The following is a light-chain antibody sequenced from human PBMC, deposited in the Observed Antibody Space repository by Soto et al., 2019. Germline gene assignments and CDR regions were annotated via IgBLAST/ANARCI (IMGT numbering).Light chain of an antibody. CDR1: QDINSY. Sequence: DVQMTQSPSSLSASVGDRVTITCRASQDINSYLAWYQQKPGNAPKSLIYAASSLQTGVPSRFSSSESGTDFPLTINNLQPEDSATYYCQQYNIYPLTFGGGTKVEIK. CDR3: QQYNIYPLT. V-gene: IGKV1D-16*01. J-gene: IGKJ4*01. CDR2: AAS.